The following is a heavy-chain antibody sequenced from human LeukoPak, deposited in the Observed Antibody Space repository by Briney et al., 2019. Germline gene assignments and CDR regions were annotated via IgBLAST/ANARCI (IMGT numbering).Heavy chain of an antibody. J-gene: IGHJ6*02. CDR1: RFTFSNYV. CDR2: ISGSGRST. V-gene: IGHV3-23*01. CDR3: ARGGGLDV. Sequence: PGGSLRLSCAASRFTFSNYVMSWVRQAPGGGLECVSAISGSGRSTYYADSVKGRFTISRDNAKNSLYLQMSNLRAEDTAVYFCARGGGLDVWGQGATVTVSS. D-gene: IGHD3-16*01.